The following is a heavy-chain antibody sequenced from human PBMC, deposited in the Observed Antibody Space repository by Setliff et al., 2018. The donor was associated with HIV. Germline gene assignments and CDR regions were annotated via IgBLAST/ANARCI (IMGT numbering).Heavy chain of an antibody. CDR3: ASEAWTSYRSSSGYYYYYMDV. Sequence: SETLSLTCTVFGGSMNNYYWSWIRQPPGKGLEWIGYIYYSGTTKYNPSLKSRVTISVDTSKNQFSLKLSSVTAADTAVYYCASEAWTSYRSSSGYYYYYMDVWGKGTTVTVSS. CDR1: GGSMNNYY. D-gene: IGHD6-6*01. J-gene: IGHJ6*03. V-gene: IGHV4-59*01. CDR2: IYYSGTT.